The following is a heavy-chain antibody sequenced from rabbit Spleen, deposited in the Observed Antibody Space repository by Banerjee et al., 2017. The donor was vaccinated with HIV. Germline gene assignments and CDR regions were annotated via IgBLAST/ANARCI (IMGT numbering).Heavy chain of an antibody. Sequence: QEQLEESGGDLVKPEGSLTLTCTASGFSFSSYWMCWVRQAPGKGLEWVACIYTGSSASTYYASWAKGRFTISKTSSTTVTLQMTSLTAADTATFFCARGDEYDNYLDLWGPGTLVTVS. J-gene: IGHJ6*01. V-gene: IGHV1S45*01. CDR2: IYTGSSAST. D-gene: IGHD2-1*01. CDR3: ARGDEYDNYLDL. CDR1: GFSFSSYW.